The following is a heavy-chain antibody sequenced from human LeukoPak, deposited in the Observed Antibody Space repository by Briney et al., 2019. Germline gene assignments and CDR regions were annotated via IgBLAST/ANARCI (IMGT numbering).Heavy chain of an antibody. CDR2: INPNSGGT. D-gene: IGHD3-22*01. J-gene: IGHJ5*02. V-gene: IGHV1-2*02. CDR1: GYTFTGYY. Sequence: ASVKVSCKASGYTFTGYYMHWVRQAPGQGLEWMGWINPNSGGTNYAQKFQGRVTMTRDTSISTAYMELSRLRSDDTAVYYCARGRGYYYDSSGYWEYNWFDLWGQGTLVTVSS. CDR3: ARGRGYYYDSSGYWEYNWFDL.